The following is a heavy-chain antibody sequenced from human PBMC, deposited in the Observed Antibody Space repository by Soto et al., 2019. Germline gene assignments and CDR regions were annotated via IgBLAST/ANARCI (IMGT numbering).Heavy chain of an antibody. CDR1: GFIFGGYG. Sequence: QVQLVESGGGVVQPGRSLRLSCAASGFIFGGYGMHWVRQAPGKGLEWVAVIWYDGSNQYYADSVKGRFTISRDNSKNTLYLQMNSLRTEDTAVYYCAREGWVGGSTYAFDIWGQGTMVPVST. CDR2: IWYDGSNQ. J-gene: IGHJ3*02. CDR3: AREGWVGGSTYAFDI. D-gene: IGHD1-26*01. V-gene: IGHV3-33*01.